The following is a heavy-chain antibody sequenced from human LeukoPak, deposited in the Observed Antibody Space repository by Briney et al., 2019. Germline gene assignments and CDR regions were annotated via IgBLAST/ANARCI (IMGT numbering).Heavy chain of an antibody. Sequence: SETLSLTCAVYGGSFSGYYWSWIRQPPGKGLEWIGEINHSGSTNYNPSLKSRVTISVDTSKNRFSLKLTSVTAADTAVYYCARQTGSGLFILPGGQGTLATVSS. CDR3: ARQTGSGLFILP. CDR2: INHSGST. V-gene: IGHV4-34*01. J-gene: IGHJ4*02. CDR1: GGSFSGYY. D-gene: IGHD3/OR15-3a*01.